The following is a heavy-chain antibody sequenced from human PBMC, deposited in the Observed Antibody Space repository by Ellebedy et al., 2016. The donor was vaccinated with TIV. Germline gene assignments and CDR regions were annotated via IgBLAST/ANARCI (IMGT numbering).Heavy chain of an antibody. CDR1: GYTFTSYG. Sequence: AASVKVSCKASGYTFTSYGISWVRQAPGQGLEWMGWISAYNGNTNYAQKLQGRVTMTTDTSTSTAYMELRSLRSDDTAVYYCARDRSGYAQGYYYGMDVWGQGTTVTVSS. CDR3: ARDRSGYAQGYYYGMDV. V-gene: IGHV1-18*01. D-gene: IGHD5-12*01. CDR2: ISAYNGNT. J-gene: IGHJ6*02.